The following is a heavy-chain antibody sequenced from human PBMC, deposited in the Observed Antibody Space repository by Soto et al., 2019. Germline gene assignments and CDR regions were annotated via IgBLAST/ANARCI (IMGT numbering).Heavy chain of an antibody. D-gene: IGHD2-15*01. Sequence: QLQLQESGSGLVKPSQTLSLTCAVSGGSISSGGYSWSWIRQPPGKGLEWIGYIYHSGSTYYNPSLKSRVTISVDRSKNQFSLKLSSVTAADTAVYYCASVRYCSGGSCYPFRWDGMDVWGQGTTVTVSS. CDR1: GGSISSGGYS. V-gene: IGHV4-30-2*01. CDR2: IYHSGST. J-gene: IGHJ6*02. CDR3: ASVRYCSGGSCYPFRWDGMDV.